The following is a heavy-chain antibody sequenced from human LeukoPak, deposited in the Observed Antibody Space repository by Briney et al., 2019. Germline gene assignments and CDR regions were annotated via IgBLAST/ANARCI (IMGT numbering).Heavy chain of an antibody. V-gene: IGHV3-21*01. CDR3: ARGIYGSRGY. J-gene: IGHJ4*02. D-gene: IGHD2-21*01. CDR2: ISSSSSYI. Sequence: GGSLRLSCAASGFTFNNYAMSWVRQAPGKGLEWVSSISSSSSYIYYADSVKGRFTISRDNAKNSLYLQMNSLRAEDTAVYYCARGIYGSRGYWGQGTLVTVSS. CDR1: GFTFNNYA.